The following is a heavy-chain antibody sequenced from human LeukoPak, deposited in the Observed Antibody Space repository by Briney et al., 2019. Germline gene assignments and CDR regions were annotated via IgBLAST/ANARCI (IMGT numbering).Heavy chain of an antibody. D-gene: IGHD3-22*01. CDR3: ARARDSSGYAHPEDY. CDR1: GYTFTGYY. J-gene: IGHJ4*02. V-gene: IGHV1-2*02. CDR2: INPNSGGT. Sequence: ASVKVSCKASGYTFTGYYIHWVRQAPGQGLEWMGWINPNSGGTNYAQKFQGRVTMTRDTSISTAYMELSRLRSDDTAVYYCARARDSSGYAHPEDYWGQGTLVTVSS.